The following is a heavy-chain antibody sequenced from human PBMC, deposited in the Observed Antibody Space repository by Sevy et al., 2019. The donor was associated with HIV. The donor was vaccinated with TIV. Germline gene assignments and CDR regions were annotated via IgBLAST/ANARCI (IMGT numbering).Heavy chain of an antibody. J-gene: IGHJ4*02. CDR3: ARDFSSIFLEWLSAFDY. Sequence: GGSLRLSCAASGFTFSSYAMHWVRQAPGKGLEWVAVISYDGSNKYYADSVKGRFTISRDNSKNTLYLQMNSLRAEDTAVYYCARDFSSIFLEWLSAFDYWGQGTLDTVSS. CDR2: ISYDGSNK. CDR1: GFTFSSYA. V-gene: IGHV3-30-3*01. D-gene: IGHD3-3*01.